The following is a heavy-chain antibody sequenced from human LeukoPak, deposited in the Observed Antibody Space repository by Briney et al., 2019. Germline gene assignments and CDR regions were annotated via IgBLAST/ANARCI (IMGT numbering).Heavy chain of an antibody. V-gene: IGHV3-15*01. D-gene: IGHD3/OR15-3a*01. CDR3: TTGTGHGY. CDR2: IKSKTDGGTT. J-gene: IGHJ4*02. Sequence: GGSLRLSCAASGFTFSSYSMIWVRQAPGKGLEWVGRIKSKTDGGTTEYAAPVKVRFTISRDDSKNTLYLQMNSLETEDTAVYYCTTGTGHGYWGQGTLVTVSS. CDR1: GFTFSSYS.